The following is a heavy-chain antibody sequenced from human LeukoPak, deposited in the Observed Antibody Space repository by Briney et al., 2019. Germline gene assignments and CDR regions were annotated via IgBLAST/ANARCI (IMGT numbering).Heavy chain of an antibody. CDR3: ARERLAEDY. CDR1: GGSISSFY. V-gene: IGHV4-59*01. Sequence: SDTLSLTCTVSGGSISSFYWSWIRQSTRKGLEWIGYIYYTGSTHYNPSVKGRVTISADTSKNQISLRLSSVTAADTAVYYCARERLAEDYWGQGTLVTVSS. D-gene: IGHD3-3*01. J-gene: IGHJ4*02. CDR2: IYYTGST.